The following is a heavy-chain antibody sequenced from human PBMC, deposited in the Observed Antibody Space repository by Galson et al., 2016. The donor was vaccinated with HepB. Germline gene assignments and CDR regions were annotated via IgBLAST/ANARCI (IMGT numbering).Heavy chain of an antibody. Sequence: SETLSLTCAVSGGSVSSSHWWSWVRQSPGKGLEWIGEIYYSGRTYYNPSLRSRVTISVDTSKNQFSLKLSSVTAADTAVYYCARIGPRPVSHPDVLVPPGVIDYWGRGTLVTLSS. V-gene: IGHV4-4*02. CDR1: GGSVSSSHW. CDR3: ARIGPRPVSHPDVLVPPGVIDY. J-gene: IGHJ4*02. CDR2: IYYSGRT. D-gene: IGHD2-2*01.